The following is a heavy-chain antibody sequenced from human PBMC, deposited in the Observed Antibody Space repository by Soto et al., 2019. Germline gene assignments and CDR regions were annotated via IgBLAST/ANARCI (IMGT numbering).Heavy chain of an antibody. D-gene: IGHD3-10*01. CDR3: ARDRADDLHSFDAFDL. J-gene: IGHJ3*01. CDR2: IYHSGRT. CDR1: GGSVSVGSHY. V-gene: IGHV4-61*01. Sequence: QVQLPESGPGLVKPAETLSLTCTVSGGSVSVGSHYWSWIRQPPGKGLEWMAYIYHSGRTDYNPSLKSRVTISVDLSRKQFSLRLDSVTAADTAVYYCARDRADDLHSFDAFDLWGQGTMVTVSS.